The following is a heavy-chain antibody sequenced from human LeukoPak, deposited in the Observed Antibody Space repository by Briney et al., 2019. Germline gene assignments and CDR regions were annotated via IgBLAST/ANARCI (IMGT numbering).Heavy chain of an antibody. CDR3: AKRITVSAGFSFDS. CDR2: VSGGGTST. Sequence: GGSLRLSCVGSGFSFSRFAMSWVRQAPGKGLEWVSSVSGGGTSTWYADSVKGRFSISRDDSKNMQFLQMNSLRPEDTALYFCAKRITVSAGFSFDSWGQGILVTVYS. V-gene: IGHV3-23*01. D-gene: IGHD6-19*01. CDR1: GFSFSRFA. J-gene: IGHJ4*02.